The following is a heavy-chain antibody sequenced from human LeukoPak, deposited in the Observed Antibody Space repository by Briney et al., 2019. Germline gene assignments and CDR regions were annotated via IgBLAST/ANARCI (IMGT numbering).Heavy chain of an antibody. CDR1: GYTFTSYG. Sequence: PSVKVSGKAAGYTFTSYGISWVRQAPGQGLEWMGWISAYNGNTNYAQKLQGRVTMTTDTSTSTAYMELRSLRSDDTAVYYCAREAITMVRGPRWFDPWGQGTLVTVSS. D-gene: IGHD3-10*01. CDR3: AREAITMVRGPRWFDP. CDR2: ISAYNGNT. V-gene: IGHV1-18*04. J-gene: IGHJ5*02.